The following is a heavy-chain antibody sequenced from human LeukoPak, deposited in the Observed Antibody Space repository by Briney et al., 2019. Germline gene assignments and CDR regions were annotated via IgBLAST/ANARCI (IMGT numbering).Heavy chain of an antibody. Sequence: ASVKVSCKASGGTFSSYAISWVRQAPGQGLEWKGRIIPILGIANYAQKFQGRVTITADKSTSTAYMELSSLRSEDTAVYYCARVCGYDSSGYYTDYWGQGTLVTVSS. CDR1: GGTFSSYA. V-gene: IGHV1-69*04. D-gene: IGHD3-22*01. J-gene: IGHJ4*02. CDR2: IIPILGIA. CDR3: ARVCGYDSSGYYTDY.